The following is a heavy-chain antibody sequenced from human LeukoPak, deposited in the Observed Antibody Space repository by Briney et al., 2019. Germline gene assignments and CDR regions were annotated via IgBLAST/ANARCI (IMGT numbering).Heavy chain of an antibody. CDR2: IYWDDDK. Sequence: SGPTLVKPTQTLTLTCTFSGFSLSTSGVGVGWIRQPPGKALEWLALIYWDDDKRYSPSLKSRLTITKDTSKNQVVLTTTNMDPVDTATYYCAHSPAYSSGWSRGVLFDYWGQGTLVTVSS. J-gene: IGHJ4*02. V-gene: IGHV2-5*02. CDR3: AHSPAYSSGWSRGVLFDY. D-gene: IGHD6-19*01. CDR1: GFSLSTSGVG.